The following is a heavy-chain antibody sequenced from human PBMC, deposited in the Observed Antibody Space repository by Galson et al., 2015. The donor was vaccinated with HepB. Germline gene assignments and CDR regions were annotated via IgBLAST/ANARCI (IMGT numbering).Heavy chain of an antibody. CDR2: ISSNGYMI. D-gene: IGHD3-10*01. J-gene: IGHJ4*02. CDR1: GFTFGAYE. V-gene: IGHV3-48*03. CDR3: VRDDALWSWYFDS. Sequence: SLRLSCAASGFTFGAYEMNWVRQAPGKGLEWISYISSNGYMIYYAESVKGRFTVSRDNARDSLYLQMNSLRVEDTAVYYCVRDDALWSWYFDSWGQEILVTVSS.